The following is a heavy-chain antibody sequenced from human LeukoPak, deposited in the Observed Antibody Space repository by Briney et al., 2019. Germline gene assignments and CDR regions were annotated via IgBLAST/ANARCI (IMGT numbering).Heavy chain of an antibody. CDR2: IYSGGST. CDR3: ATIDY. J-gene: IGHJ4*02. V-gene: IGHV3-66*01. CDR1: KFTVSSKY. Sequence: PGGSLRLSCAASKFTVSSKYMSWVRQAPGKGLEWVSVIYSGGSTYYADSVKGRFTISRDNSKNTLYLQMNSLRAEDTAVYYCATIDYWGQGTLVTVSS.